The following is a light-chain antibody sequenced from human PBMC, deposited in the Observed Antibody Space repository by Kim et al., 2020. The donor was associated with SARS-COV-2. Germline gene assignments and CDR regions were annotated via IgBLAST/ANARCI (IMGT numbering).Light chain of an antibody. CDR3: QQYGSSRT. CDR1: QSVSSSY. CDR2: GAS. V-gene: IGKV3-20*01. J-gene: IGKJ1*01. Sequence: LSPGERATLSCRASQSVSSSYLAWCQQKPGQAPRLLIYGASSRATGIPDRFSGSGSGTDFHLTISRLEPEDFAVYYCQQYGSSRTFGQGTKVDIK.